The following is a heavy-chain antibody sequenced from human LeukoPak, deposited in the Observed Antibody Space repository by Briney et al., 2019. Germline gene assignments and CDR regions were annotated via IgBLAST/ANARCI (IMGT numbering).Heavy chain of an antibody. CDR2: INPSGGST. CDR3: ARDCGGDCYPDY. J-gene: IGHJ4*02. Sequence: ASVKVSCKASGYTFTSYYMHWVRQAPGQGLEWMGIINPSGGSTSYAQKLQGRVTMTTDTSTSTAYMELRSLRSDDTAVYYCARDCGGDCYPDYWGQGTLVTVSS. CDR1: GYTFTSYY. D-gene: IGHD2-21*02. V-gene: IGHV1-46*01.